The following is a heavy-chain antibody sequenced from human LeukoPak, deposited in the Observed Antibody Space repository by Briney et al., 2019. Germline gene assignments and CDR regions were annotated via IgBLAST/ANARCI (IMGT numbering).Heavy chain of an antibody. J-gene: IGHJ4*02. CDR1: GFAFSSYW. Sequence: GGSLRLSCAAAGFAFSSYWMHWVRQAPGKGLVWVSRINSDGSSTSYADSVKGRFTISRDNAKNTLYLQMNSLRAEDTAVYYCARSWVGATDVDYWGQGTLVTVSS. CDR3: ARSWVGATDVDY. CDR2: INSDGSST. V-gene: IGHV3-74*01. D-gene: IGHD1-26*01.